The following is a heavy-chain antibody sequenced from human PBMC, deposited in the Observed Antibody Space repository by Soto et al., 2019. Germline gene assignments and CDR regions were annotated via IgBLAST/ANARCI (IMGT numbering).Heavy chain of an antibody. CDR1: GSSVGSVMYY. Sequence: PSETPSLTCTVSGSSVGSVMYYWSWFRQPPGKGLEWIGYIYYSGSTNYNPSLKSRVTISVDTSKNQFSLKLSSVTAADTAVYYCAGEGRITGTTSYWGQGTLVTVS. V-gene: IGHV4-61*01. CDR2: IYYSGST. CDR3: AGEGRITGTTSY. J-gene: IGHJ4*02. D-gene: IGHD1-20*01.